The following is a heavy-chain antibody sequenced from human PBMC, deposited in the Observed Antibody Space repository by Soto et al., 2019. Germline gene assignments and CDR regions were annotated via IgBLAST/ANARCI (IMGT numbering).Heavy chain of an antibody. Sequence: PGGSLRLSCAASGFIFRSYGMHWVRQAPGKGLEWVAVIWYDGSNTYYADPVKGRFTISRDNSENTLFLQMNSLRAEDTAVYYCASSAAWGRGTLVTVSS. CDR1: GFIFRSYG. V-gene: IGHV3-33*01. CDR2: IWYDGSNT. J-gene: IGHJ5*02. D-gene: IGHD6-19*01. CDR3: ASSAA.